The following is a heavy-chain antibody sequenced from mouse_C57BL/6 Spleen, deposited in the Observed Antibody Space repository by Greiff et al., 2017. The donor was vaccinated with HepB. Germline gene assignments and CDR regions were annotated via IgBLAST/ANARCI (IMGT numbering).Heavy chain of an antibody. CDR1: GYTFTSYW. V-gene: IGHV1-50*01. CDR2: IDPSDSYT. J-gene: IGHJ3*01. CDR3: ARKRGAAQASWFAY. D-gene: IGHD3-2*02. Sequence: VQLQQPGAELVKPGASVKLSCKASGYTFTSYWMQWVKQRPGQGLEWIGEIDPSDSYTNYNQKFKGKATLTVDTSSSTAYMQLSSRTSEDSAVYYCARKRGAAQASWFAYWGQGTLVTVSA.